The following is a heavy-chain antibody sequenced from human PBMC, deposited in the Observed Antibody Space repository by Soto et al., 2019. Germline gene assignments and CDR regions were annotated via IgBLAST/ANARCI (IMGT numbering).Heavy chain of an antibody. CDR3: AKDGAIAAADYFFDY. D-gene: IGHD6-13*01. CDR1: GFTFSNYA. V-gene: IGHV3-30*18. Sequence: QVQLVESGGGVVQPGRSLKLSCAASGFTFSNYAIHGVRQAPGQGLEWVAVIASDGTDKRYADSVKGRFTISRDNSKNTVYLQMNSLRGEDTAVYYCAKDGAIAAADYFFDYWCQGSLVTVSS. CDR2: IASDGTDK. J-gene: IGHJ4*02.